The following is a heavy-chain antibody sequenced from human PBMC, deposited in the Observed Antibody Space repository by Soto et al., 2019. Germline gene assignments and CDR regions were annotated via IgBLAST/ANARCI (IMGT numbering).Heavy chain of an antibody. CDR1: GGSISSDY. Sequence: PSETLSLTCTVSGGSISSDYWSWIRQPPGKGLEWIGYISYSGNTNYNPSLKSLVTISVDTSKKQFSLRLRSVTAADTAVYYCARVLSVSSLFDYWGQGMLVTVSS. D-gene: IGHD3-10*01. CDR3: ARVLSVSSLFDY. CDR2: ISYSGNT. V-gene: IGHV4-59*01. J-gene: IGHJ4*02.